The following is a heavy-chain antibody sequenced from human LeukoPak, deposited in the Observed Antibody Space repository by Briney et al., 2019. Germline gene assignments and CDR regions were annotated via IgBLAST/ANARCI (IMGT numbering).Heavy chain of an antibody. CDR2: IYYSGST. CDR3: ARPGAAALGAFDI. J-gene: IGHJ3*02. Sequence: SETLSLTCTVSGGSISSSSYYWGWIRQPPGKGLEWIGSIYYSGSTYYKPSLKSRVTISVDTSKNQFSLKLSSVTAADTAVYYCARPGAAALGAFDIWGQGTMVTVSS. D-gene: IGHD2-2*01. V-gene: IGHV4-39*01. CDR1: GGSISSSSYY.